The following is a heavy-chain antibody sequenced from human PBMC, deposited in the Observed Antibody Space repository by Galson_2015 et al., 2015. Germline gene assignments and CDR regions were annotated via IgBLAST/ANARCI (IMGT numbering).Heavy chain of an antibody. CDR3: ERDGSSGWYRAEYFQH. Sequence: SLKVSCKASGYSFTNYSMHWVRQAPGQGLKWMGWINADTGDRKYSQKFQGRVTITRDTSASTAYMELNSLSSEDTAVDYCERDGSSGWYRAEYFQHWGQGTLVTVSS. D-gene: IGHD6-19*01. J-gene: IGHJ1*01. CDR2: INADTGDR. CDR1: GYSFTNYS. V-gene: IGHV1-3*01.